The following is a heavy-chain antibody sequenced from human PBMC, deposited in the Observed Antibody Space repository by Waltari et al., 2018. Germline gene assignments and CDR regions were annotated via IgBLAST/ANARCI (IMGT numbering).Heavy chain of an antibody. Sequence: QVQLVQSGAEVKKPGSSVKVSCKASGGTFSSYAISWVRQAPGQGLEWMGGIIPIFGTANYAQKFQGRVTITADESTSTAYMELSSLRSEDTAVYYCVSLSADYYDSSSVAFDIWGQGTMVTVSS. CDR2: IIPIFGTA. D-gene: IGHD3-22*01. J-gene: IGHJ3*02. CDR3: VSLSADYYDSSSVAFDI. V-gene: IGHV1-69*01. CDR1: GGTFSSYA.